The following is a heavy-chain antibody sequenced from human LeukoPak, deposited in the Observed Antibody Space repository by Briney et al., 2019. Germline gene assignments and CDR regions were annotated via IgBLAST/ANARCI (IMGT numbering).Heavy chain of an antibody. CDR2: IYHSGTT. V-gene: IGHV4-61*08. Sequence: SETLSLTCTVSGGSISSGDYYWSWIRQPPGKGLEWIGYIYHSGTTNYNPSLKSRVTISVDTSKSQFSLKLSSVTAADMAIYYCARNIVGPRQVDYWGQGTLVTVSS. CDR3: ARNIVGPRQVDY. D-gene: IGHD1-26*01. CDR1: GGSISSGDYY. J-gene: IGHJ4*02.